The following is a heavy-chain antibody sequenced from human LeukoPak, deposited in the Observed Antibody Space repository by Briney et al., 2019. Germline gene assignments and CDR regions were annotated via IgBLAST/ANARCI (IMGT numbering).Heavy chain of an antibody. Sequence: ETLSLTCTVSGGSISSYYWSWIRQPPGKGLEWIGYIYYSGSTNYNPSLKSRVTISEDTSKNQFSLKLSSVTAADTAVYYCARARGYSGYDAYYYYYGMDVWGQGTTVTVSS. CDR3: ARARGYSGYDAYYYYYGMDV. CDR2: IYYSGST. D-gene: IGHD5-12*01. V-gene: IGHV4-59*01. CDR1: GGSISSYY. J-gene: IGHJ6*02.